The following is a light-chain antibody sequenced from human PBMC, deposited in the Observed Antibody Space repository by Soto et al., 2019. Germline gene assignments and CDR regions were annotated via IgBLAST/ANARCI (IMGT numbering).Light chain of an antibody. CDR2: AAS. CDR3: QTYTGAPWK. J-gene: IGKJ1*01. Sequence: DIQATQSPSSLSAAVGDTVTITCRACPGPNNYLVWYQQKQGEVPKLLIYAASTLQSGVPSRFSCSGSGTDFARTISTLQPKDVPTDYGQTYTGAPWKCGQGTKVEIK. V-gene: IGKV1-27*01. CDR1: PGPNNY.